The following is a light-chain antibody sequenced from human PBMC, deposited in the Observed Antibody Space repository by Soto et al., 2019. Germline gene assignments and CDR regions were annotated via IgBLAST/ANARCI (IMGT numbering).Light chain of an antibody. V-gene: IGLV2-14*01. Sequence: QSALTQPASVSGSPGQSITISCTGTSSDVGGYNYVSWYQQHPGKVPKLMMFDVNNRPSGVSNRFSGSKSGNTASLTISGLQAEYEADYFCCSYATGSVYVFGTGTKLTVL. CDR3: CSYATGSVYV. CDR2: DVN. J-gene: IGLJ1*01. CDR1: SSDVGGYNY.